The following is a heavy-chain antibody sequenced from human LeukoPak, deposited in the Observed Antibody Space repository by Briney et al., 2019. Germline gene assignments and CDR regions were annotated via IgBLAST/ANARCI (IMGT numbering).Heavy chain of an antibody. CDR3: ARASYSYDINGWVPFDY. D-gene: IGHD3-22*01. CDR1: GGSISTTDYY. V-gene: IGHV4-61*02. CDR2: IYSSGST. J-gene: IGHJ4*02. Sequence: PSETLSLTCTVSGGSISTTDYYWNWIRQPAGKGLEWIGRIYSSGSTNYNLSLKSRVTISGDTSKNQFSLRLSSVTAADTAVYYCARASYSYDINGWVPFDYWGQGTLVTVSS.